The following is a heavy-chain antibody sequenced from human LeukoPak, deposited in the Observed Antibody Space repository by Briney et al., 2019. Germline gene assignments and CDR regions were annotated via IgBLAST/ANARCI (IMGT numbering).Heavy chain of an antibody. Sequence: GGSLRLSCAESGFTFSSYGMHWVRQAPGKGLEWVAVIWYDGSNKNYADSVKGRFTISRGNSNNTLYLQMNSMRAEDTAVYYCARDRDGYYGSGTYFDYWGQGTLVTVSS. CDR1: GFTFSSYG. V-gene: IGHV3-33*01. J-gene: IGHJ4*02. D-gene: IGHD3-10*01. CDR2: IWYDGSNK. CDR3: ARDRDGYYGSGTYFDY.